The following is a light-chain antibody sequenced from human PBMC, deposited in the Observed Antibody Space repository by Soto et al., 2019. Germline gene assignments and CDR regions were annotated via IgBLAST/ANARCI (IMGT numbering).Light chain of an antibody. CDR2: ATS. J-gene: IGKJ5*01. CDR1: ESIINDY. CDR3: QQYGRSPL. Sequence: EFVLTQSPGTLSLSPGETATLSCRASESIINDYSAWYQQRPGQPPRLLIYATSKRAPGIPDRFSGSGSGTDFTITISILEPDDVALYYCQQYGRSPLFGQGTRLEIK. V-gene: IGKV3-20*01.